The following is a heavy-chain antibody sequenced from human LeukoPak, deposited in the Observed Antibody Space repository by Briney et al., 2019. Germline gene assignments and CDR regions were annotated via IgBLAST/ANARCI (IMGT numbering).Heavy chain of an antibody. CDR3: ARSYAIDAFDI. J-gene: IGHJ3*02. V-gene: IGHV3-11*04. Sequence: GGTLRLSCAASGFTFSDYYMSWIRQAPGKGLEWVSYISSSGSTTYYADSVTGRFTISKDNAKNSLHLQMNSLRAEDTAVYYCARSYAIDAFDIWGQGTMVTVSS. CDR2: ISSSGSTT. CDR1: GFTFSDYY. D-gene: IGHD2-2*01.